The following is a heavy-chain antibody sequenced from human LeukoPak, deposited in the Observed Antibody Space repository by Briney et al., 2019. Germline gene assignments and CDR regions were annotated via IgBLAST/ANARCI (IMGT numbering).Heavy chain of an antibody. J-gene: IGHJ4*02. D-gene: IGHD7-27*01. Sequence: ASVKVSCKASGGTFSSYAISWVRQAPGQGLEWMGGIIPIFGTANYAQKFQGRVTITADESTSTAYMELSSLRSEDTAVYYCARGPTGDQGLGFDYWGQGTLVTVSS. CDR1: GGTFSSYA. CDR2: IIPIFGTA. V-gene: IGHV1-69*13. CDR3: ARGPTGDQGLGFDY.